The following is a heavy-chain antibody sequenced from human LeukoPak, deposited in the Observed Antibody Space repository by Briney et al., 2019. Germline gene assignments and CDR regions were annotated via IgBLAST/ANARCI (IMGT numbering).Heavy chain of an antibody. V-gene: IGHV4-39*07. D-gene: IGHD6-13*01. CDR3: ARKGAAAGLEDY. J-gene: IGHJ4*02. CDR2: INHSGST. CDR1: GGSIRSSSYY. Sequence: SETLSLTCTVSGGSIRSSSYYWGWIRQPPGKGLEWIGEINHSGSTNYNPSLKSRVTISVDTSKNQFSLKLSSVTAADTAVYYCARKGAAAGLEDYWGQGTLVTVSS.